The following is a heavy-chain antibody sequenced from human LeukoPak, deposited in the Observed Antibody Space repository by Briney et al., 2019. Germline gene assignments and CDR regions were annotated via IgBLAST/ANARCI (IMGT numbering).Heavy chain of an antibody. CDR1: GFTFSDYY. Sequence: GGSLRLSRAASGFTFSDYYVSSIRQAPGKGLEWVSYISSRGTTIYYADSVKGRFTISRDNAKESLYLQMNSLRAEDTAVYYCARDREVTNVDAFDIWGQGTMVTVSS. CDR2: ISSRGTTI. V-gene: IGHV3-11*04. J-gene: IGHJ3*02. D-gene: IGHD2-8*01. CDR3: ARDREVTNVDAFDI.